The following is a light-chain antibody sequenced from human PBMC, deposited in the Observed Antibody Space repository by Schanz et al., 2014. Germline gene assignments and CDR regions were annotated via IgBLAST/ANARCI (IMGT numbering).Light chain of an antibody. CDR1: QGVRSW. Sequence: DIQMSQSPSSVSASVGDRVTITCRASQGVRSWLAWYQQKPGKAPKLLIYAASSLQSGVPSRFSGSGSGTDFTLTISSLQSEDFATYYCQQTFSTWYTFGQGTKLEIK. V-gene: IGKV1-12*01. CDR2: AAS. CDR3: QQTFSTWYT. J-gene: IGKJ2*01.